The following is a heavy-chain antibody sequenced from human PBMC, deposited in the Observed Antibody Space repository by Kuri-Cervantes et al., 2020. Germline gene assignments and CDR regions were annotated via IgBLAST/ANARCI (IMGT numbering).Heavy chain of an antibody. D-gene: IGHD4-17*01. CDR2: FIPLFGTA. CDR3: ARAYGYGDYGWKGGNYYYYYLDV. V-gene: IGHV1-69*13. CDR1: GGTFSSCA. Sequence: AVKVSCKASGGTFSSCAISCVRQAPGEGLEWMVGFIPLFGTANYAQTFQGRVTITADESTSTAYMELSSVRSEDTAVYYCARAYGYGDYGWKGGNYYYYYLDVWGKGTTVTGSS. J-gene: IGHJ6*03.